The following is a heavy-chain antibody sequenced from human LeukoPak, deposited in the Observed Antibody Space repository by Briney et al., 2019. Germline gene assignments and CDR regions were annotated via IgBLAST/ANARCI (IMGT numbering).Heavy chain of an antibody. CDR2: VYNSGST. J-gene: IGHJ4*02. D-gene: IGHD4-11*01. CDR1: GGSISNFY. V-gene: IGHV4-4*07. CDR3: ARGHYFNYG. Sequence: PSETLSLTCTVSGGSISNFYWNWIRQPAGQGLEWIGHVYNSGSTNYNPSLRSRVTISVDRSKNQFSLKLRSVTAADTAMYYCARGHYFNYGWGQGTLVTVSS.